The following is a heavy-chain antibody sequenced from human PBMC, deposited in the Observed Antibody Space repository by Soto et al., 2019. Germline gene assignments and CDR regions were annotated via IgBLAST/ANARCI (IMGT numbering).Heavy chain of an antibody. V-gene: IGHV3-21*03. CDR1: GFTFRSFT. Sequence: GGSLRLSCAASGFTFRSFTMNWVRQAPGKGLEWVSTISSNSAYIYYTDALKGRFTISRDDSKNTLYLQMNSLKTEDTAVYYCTTVWFGELSHFDYWGQGTLVTVSS. CDR3: TTVWFGELSHFDY. CDR2: ISSNSAYI. J-gene: IGHJ4*02. D-gene: IGHD3-10*01.